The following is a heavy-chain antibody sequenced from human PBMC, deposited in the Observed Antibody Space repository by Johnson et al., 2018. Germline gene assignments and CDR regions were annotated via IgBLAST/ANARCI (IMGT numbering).Heavy chain of an antibody. Sequence: QVQLVESGGGVVQPGRSLRLSCAASGFTFSTCGMHWVRQAPGKGLEWVAVIAYDGSNKYYADSVKGRFTISRDNSKNTLYLQMNSTGAEDTAMYYCAKDVGPSVTYYYYGMDIWGQGTTVTVSS. D-gene: IGHD1-26*01. CDR1: GFTFSTCG. CDR3: AKDVGPSVTYYYYGMDI. J-gene: IGHJ6*02. CDR2: IAYDGSNK. V-gene: IGHV3-30*18.